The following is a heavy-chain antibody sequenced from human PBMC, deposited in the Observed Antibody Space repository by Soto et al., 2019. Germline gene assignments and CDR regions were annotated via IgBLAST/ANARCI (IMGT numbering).Heavy chain of an antibody. Sequence: GGSLRLSCTGSGSTFADYALNWFRQAPGKGLEWVGIIRSKDYGEAKDYAASVKGRFTISRDDSKNIAYLLMNSLKTEDTAVYFCTRGRVSLDEWSQGAQVTVSS. J-gene: IGHJ4*02. V-gene: IGHV3-49*03. CDR3: TRGRVSLDE. CDR1: GSTFADYA. CDR2: IRSKDYGEAK.